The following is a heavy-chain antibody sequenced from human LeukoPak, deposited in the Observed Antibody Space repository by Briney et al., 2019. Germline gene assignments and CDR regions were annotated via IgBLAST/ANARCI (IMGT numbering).Heavy chain of an antibody. Sequence: SVKVSCKASGGTFSSYAISWVRQAPGQGLEWMGGIIPIFGTANYAQKFQGRVTIAADESTSTAYMELSSLRSEDTAVYYCARDSYGSGSYSHYYFDYWGQGTLVTVSS. CDR2: IIPIFGTA. CDR1: GGTFSSYA. CDR3: ARDSYGSGSYSHYYFDY. V-gene: IGHV1-69*13. D-gene: IGHD3-10*01. J-gene: IGHJ4*02.